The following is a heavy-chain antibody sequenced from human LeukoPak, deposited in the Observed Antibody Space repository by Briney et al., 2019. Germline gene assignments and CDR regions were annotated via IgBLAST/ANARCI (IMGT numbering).Heavy chain of an antibody. CDR2: ISTDGSST. CDR3: ATGRGTPLGF. CDR1: GFTFSTYW. Sequence: GGSLRLSCAASGFTFSTYWMHWVRQAPGKGLVWVSRISTDGSSTFYADSVKGRFTVSRDNAKNTLYLQMDSLRAEDTAMYYCATGRGTPLGFRGQGALVTVSS. D-gene: IGHD1-26*01. V-gene: IGHV3-74*01. J-gene: IGHJ4*02.